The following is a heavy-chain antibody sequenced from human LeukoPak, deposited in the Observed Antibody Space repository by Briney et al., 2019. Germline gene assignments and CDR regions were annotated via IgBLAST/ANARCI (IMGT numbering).Heavy chain of an antibody. D-gene: IGHD3-16*01. J-gene: IGHJ4*02. CDR3: AKAEYDYVWGTLGGDY. Sequence: GGSLRLSCAASGFTFSSYAMSWVRQAPGKGLEWVSAISGSGGGTYYADSVKGRFTISRDNSKNTLYLQMNSLRAEDTAVYYCAKAEYDYVWGTLGGDYWGQGTLVTVSS. CDR2: ISGSGGGT. V-gene: IGHV3-23*01. CDR1: GFTFSSYA.